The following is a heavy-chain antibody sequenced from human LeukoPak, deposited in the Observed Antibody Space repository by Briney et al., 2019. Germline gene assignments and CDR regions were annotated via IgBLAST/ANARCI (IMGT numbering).Heavy chain of an antibody. J-gene: IGHJ4*02. Sequence: ASVKISCKASGFTFMGYYIHWVRQCPGQRPEWMGIMNPRDGCAGYAWNFQGKVTMTRDTSTGTFYMELRDLRSEDAAVYFCAKDSATVGNNEHFFDSWGQGTLVSVSS. V-gene: IGHV1-46*01. D-gene: IGHD1-26*01. CDR3: AKDSATVGNNEHFFDS. CDR1: GFTFMGYY. CDR2: MNPRDGCA.